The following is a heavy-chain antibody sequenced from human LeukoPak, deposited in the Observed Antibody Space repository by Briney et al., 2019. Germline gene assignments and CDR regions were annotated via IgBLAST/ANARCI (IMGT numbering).Heavy chain of an antibody. CDR2: IYYTGST. CDR3: ARGELWFDP. J-gene: IGHJ5*02. Sequence: PSETLSLTCSVSDDSIRNYYWDWVRQPPGKGLEWIGYIYYTGSTNYNPSLKSRVTVSVDTSKNQLSLKLASVTAADTAVYFCARGELWFDPWGQGTLVTVSS. CDR1: DDSIRNYY. D-gene: IGHD1-7*01. V-gene: IGHV4-59*01.